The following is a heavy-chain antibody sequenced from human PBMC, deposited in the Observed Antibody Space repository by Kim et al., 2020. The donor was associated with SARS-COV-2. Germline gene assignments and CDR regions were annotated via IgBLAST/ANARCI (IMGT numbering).Heavy chain of an antibody. CDR2: IIPIFGTA. CDR3: ARGGGILDYRLVAIFDY. V-gene: IGHV1-69*13. D-gene: IGHD3-16*01. Sequence: SVKVSCKASGGTFSSYAISWVRQAPGQGLEWMGGIIPIFGTANYAQKFQGRVTITADESTSTAYMELSSLRSEDTAVYYCARGGGILDYRLVAIFDYWGQGTLVTVSS. J-gene: IGHJ4*02. CDR1: GGTFSSYA.